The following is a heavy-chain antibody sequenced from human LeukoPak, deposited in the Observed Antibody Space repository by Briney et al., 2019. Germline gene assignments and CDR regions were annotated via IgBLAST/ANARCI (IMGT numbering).Heavy chain of an antibody. Sequence: ASVTVSCKVSGYTLTELSMHWVRQAPGKGLEWMGGFDPEDGETIYAQKFQGRVTMTEDTSTDTAYMELSSLRSEDTAVYYCATGDFWSGYYATTWKDWGQGTLVTVSS. J-gene: IGHJ4*02. CDR1: GYTLTELS. D-gene: IGHD3-3*01. V-gene: IGHV1-24*01. CDR2: FDPEDGET. CDR3: ATGDFWSGYYATTWKD.